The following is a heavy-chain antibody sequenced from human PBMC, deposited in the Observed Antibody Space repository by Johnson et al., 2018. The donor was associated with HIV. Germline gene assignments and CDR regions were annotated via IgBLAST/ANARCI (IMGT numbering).Heavy chain of an antibody. V-gene: IGHV3-30*04. D-gene: IGHD2/OR15-2a*01. CDR1: GFTFSNYA. J-gene: IGHJ3*02. CDR2: SLYDGRNK. Sequence: VQLVESGGGVVQPGRSLRISCAASGFTFSNYAMHWVRQAPGKGLDWVAFSLYDGRNKFYAESVKGRFTISRDNSQNTLYLQMNSMRAEDTDVCYCARARNIWYAFYDLDIWGQGTMVTVSS. CDR3: ARARNIWYAFYDLDI.